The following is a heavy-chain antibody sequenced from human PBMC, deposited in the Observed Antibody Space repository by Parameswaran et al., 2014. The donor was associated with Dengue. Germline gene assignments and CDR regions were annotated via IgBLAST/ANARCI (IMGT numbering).Heavy chain of an antibody. CDR2: IRSKAYGGTT. D-gene: IGHD3-22*01. Sequence: WIRQPPGKGLEWVGFIRSKAYGGTTEYAASVKGRFTISRDDSKSIAYLQMNSLKTEDTAVYYCTRAHYDSSGYRGFYYYGMDVWGQGTTVTVSS. V-gene: IGHV3-49*02. CDR3: TRAHYDSSGYRGFYYYGMDV. J-gene: IGHJ6*02.